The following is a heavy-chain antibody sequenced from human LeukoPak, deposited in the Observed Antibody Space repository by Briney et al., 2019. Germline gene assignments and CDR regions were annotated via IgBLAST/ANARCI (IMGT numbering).Heavy chain of an antibody. V-gene: IGHV3-23*01. D-gene: IGHD4-17*01. CDR1: GFTFSSYA. CDR3: ARVSLTTANFDS. CDR2: ISNDGINT. Sequence: GGSLRLSCAASGFTFSSYAFNWVRQTPGKGLEWVSAISNDGINTYSADSVKGRFTFSRDDSKDTLYLQMNSLRVEDTALYYCARVSLTTANFDSWGQGTLVTVSS. J-gene: IGHJ4*02.